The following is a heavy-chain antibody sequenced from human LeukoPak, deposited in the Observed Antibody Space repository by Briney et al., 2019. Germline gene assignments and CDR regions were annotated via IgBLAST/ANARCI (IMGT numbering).Heavy chain of an antibody. CDR2: LSDSSGST. V-gene: IGHV3-23*01. CDR1: GFTFSNYA. D-gene: IGHD6-19*01. Sequence: RGSLRLSCAASGFTFSNYAMTWVRQAPGRGLEWVSALSDSSGSTYYADSVKGRFTISRDNSKNTLYLQMNSLRAEDTAVYYCAKGGAVAGPHYYNMDVWGQGTTVTVSS. J-gene: IGHJ6*02. CDR3: AKGGAVAGPHYYNMDV.